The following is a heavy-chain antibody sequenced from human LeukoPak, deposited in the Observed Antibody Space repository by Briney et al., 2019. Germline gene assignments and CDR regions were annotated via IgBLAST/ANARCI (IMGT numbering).Heavy chain of an antibody. V-gene: IGHV4-39*07. CDR1: GGSLSGFY. D-gene: IGHD5-18*01. CDR2: IYYGGST. CDR3: ARGVQLWLMSERYFDY. Sequence: SETLSLTCTVSGGSLSGFYWSWIRQPPGKGLEWIGSIYYGGSTYYNPSLRSRVTISVDTSKNQFSLKLSSVTAADTAVYYCARGVQLWLMSERYFDYWGQGTLVTVSS. J-gene: IGHJ4*02.